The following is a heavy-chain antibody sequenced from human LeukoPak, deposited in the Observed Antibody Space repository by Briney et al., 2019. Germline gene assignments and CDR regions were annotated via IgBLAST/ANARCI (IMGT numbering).Heavy chain of an antibody. D-gene: IGHD6-6*01. Sequence: GGSLRLSCAASGFTFSSYGMHWVRQAPGKGLEWVAFIRYDGSNKYYADSVKGRFTISRDNSKNTLYLQMNSLRAEDTAVYYWAKILAARGKLNYGGQEPLLPVSP. CDR2: IRYDGSNK. J-gene: IGHJ4*02. CDR1: GFTFSSYG. V-gene: IGHV3-30*02. CDR3: AKILAARGKLNY.